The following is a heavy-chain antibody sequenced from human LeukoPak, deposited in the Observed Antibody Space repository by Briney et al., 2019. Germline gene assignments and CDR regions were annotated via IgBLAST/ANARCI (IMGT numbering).Heavy chain of an antibody. V-gene: IGHV3-21*01. Sequence: PGGSLRLSCAASEFIFSSYSMNWVRQAPGKGLEWVSSISSSSSYIYYADPVKGRFTIPRDNAKNSLYLQMNSLRAEDTAVYYCARDQSIAAAGTGGGDYWGQGTLVTVSS. D-gene: IGHD6-13*01. CDR3: ARDQSIAAAGTGGGDY. J-gene: IGHJ4*02. CDR2: ISSSSSYI. CDR1: EFIFSSYS.